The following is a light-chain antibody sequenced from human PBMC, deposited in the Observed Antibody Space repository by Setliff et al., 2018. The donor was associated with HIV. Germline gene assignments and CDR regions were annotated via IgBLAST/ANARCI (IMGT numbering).Light chain of an antibody. Sequence: AIRMTQSPSSLSASAGDRVTIACRANQSINSHLAWYQQKAGKAPKLLVHSGSTLQTGVPSRFNGDEYVGRFTLTINSLHSEDFATYYCQQYFNFPYTFGQGTRLEIK. V-gene: IGKV1-8*01. CDR3: QQYFNFPYT. J-gene: IGKJ5*01. CDR2: SGS. CDR1: QSINSH.